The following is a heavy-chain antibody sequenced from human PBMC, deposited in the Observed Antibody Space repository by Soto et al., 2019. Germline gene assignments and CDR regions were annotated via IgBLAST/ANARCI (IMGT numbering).Heavy chain of an antibody. CDR1: GFTFSSYA. V-gene: IGHV3-23*01. Sequence: GGSLRLSCAASGFTFSSYAMNWVRQAPEKGLEWVSSISGSGGSAYYTDSVKGRFTISRDNSKNTLYLQMNSLSAGDTAVYYCAFPDDSSGFDYWGQAPLPPLSS. CDR3: AFPDDSSGFDY. CDR2: ISGSGGSA. J-gene: IGHJ4*02. D-gene: IGHD3-22*01.